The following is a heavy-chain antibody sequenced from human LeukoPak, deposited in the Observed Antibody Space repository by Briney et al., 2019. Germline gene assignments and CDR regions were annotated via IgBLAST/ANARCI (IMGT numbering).Heavy chain of an antibody. CDR2: INSDGSST. Sequence: QSGGSLRLSCEASGFSFSSYWMHWVRQAPGKGLVWVSRINSDGSSTTYADSVKGRLTISRDNAKNTLYLQMNSLRAEDTAVYYCVREGRVSGYDFDYWDQGTLVTVSS. CDR1: GFSFSSYW. V-gene: IGHV3-74*01. D-gene: IGHD5-12*01. CDR3: VREGRVSGYDFDY. J-gene: IGHJ4*02.